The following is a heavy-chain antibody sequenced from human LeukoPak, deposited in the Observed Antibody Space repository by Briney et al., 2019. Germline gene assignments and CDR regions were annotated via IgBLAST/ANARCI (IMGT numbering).Heavy chain of an antibody. J-gene: IGHJ4*02. CDR2: IYYSGST. D-gene: IGHD3-10*01. Sequence: SETLSLTCTISGGSISSYYWSWIRQSPGKGLEWVGNIYYSGSTIYNPSLKSRVTISVDTSKNQFSLNLTSVTAADTAVYYCARVVFGYYGSGSHDYWGQGTLVTVSS. V-gene: IGHV4-59*01. CDR3: ARVVFGYYGSGSHDY. CDR1: GGSISSYY.